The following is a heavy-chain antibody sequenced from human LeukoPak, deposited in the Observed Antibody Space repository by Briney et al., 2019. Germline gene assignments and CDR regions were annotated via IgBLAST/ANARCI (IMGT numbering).Heavy chain of an antibody. V-gene: IGHV3-30*18. CDR2: ISYDGSNK. J-gene: IGHJ6*04. CDR3: AELGITMIGGV. D-gene: IGHD3-10*02. Sequence: HPGGSLRLSCAASGFTFSRYGMHWVRQAPGKGLEWVADISYDGSNKDYADSVKGRFTISRDNAKNSLYLQMNSLRAEDTAVYYCAELGITMIGGVWGKGTTVTISS. CDR1: GFTFSRYG.